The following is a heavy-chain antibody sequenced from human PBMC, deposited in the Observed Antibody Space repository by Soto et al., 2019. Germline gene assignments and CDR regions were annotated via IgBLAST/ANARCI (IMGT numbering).Heavy chain of an antibody. CDR1: GFSFSKAS. D-gene: IGHD2-15*01. J-gene: IGHJ4*02. V-gene: IGHV3-15*07. CDR2: IKVKTDGGTT. Sequence: EVQLVESGGGLVKPGGSLRLSCEASGFSFSKASMNWVRQAPGKGLEWVGRIKVKTDGGTTAYGAPVKDRFAISRDDSKKTVYLQVNSPKTEDTAVYYCTTVGIVVEGEDFWGQVTLVIVSS. CDR3: TTVGIVVEGEDF.